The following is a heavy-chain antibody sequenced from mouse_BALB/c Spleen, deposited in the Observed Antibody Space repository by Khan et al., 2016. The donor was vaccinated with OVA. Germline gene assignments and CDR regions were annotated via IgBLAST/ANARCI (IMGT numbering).Heavy chain of an antibody. Sequence: EVQLQESGPGLVKPSQSLSPTSPFTASSITSGYAWNWFRHFPGNNLEWLGYISYSGSTNYNPSLKSRISITRDTSKNQFFLQLNSVTTEDTATYYCARTARIKYWGQGTTLTVSS. D-gene: IGHD1-2*01. CDR1: ASSITSGYA. CDR3: ARTARIKY. V-gene: IGHV3-2*02. CDR2: ISYSGST. J-gene: IGHJ2*01.